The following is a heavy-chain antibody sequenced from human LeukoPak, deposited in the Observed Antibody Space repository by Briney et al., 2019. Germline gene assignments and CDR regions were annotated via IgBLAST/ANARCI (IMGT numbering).Heavy chain of an antibody. V-gene: IGHV4-39*01. D-gene: IGHD1-26*01. CDR3: ASLRERSYYARGFDY. J-gene: IGHJ4*02. CDR1: GGSISSSSYY. Sequence: PSETLSLTCTVSGGSISSSSYYWGWIRQPPGKGLEWIGSIYYSGSTCYNPSLKSRVAISVDTSKNQFSLKLSSVTAADTAVYYCASLRERSYYARGFDYWGQGTLVTVSS. CDR2: IYYSGST.